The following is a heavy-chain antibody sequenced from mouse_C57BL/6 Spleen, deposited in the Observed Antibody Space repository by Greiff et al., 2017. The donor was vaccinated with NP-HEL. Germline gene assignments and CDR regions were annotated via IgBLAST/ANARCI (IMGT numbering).Heavy chain of an antibody. CDR2: IYPGDGDT. CDR3: ARSRYYGSSYPFDY. Sequence: QVQLQQSGPELVKPGASVKISCKASGYAFSSSWMNWVKQRPGKGLEWIGRIYPGDGDTNYNGKFKGRATLTADKSSSTAYMQLSSLTSEDSAVYVCARSRYYGSSYPFDYWGQGTTLTVSS. CDR1: GYAFSSSW. V-gene: IGHV1-82*01. J-gene: IGHJ2*01. D-gene: IGHD1-1*01.